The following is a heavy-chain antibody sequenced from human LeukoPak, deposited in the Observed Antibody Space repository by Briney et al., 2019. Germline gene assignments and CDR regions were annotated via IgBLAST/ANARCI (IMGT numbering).Heavy chain of an antibody. J-gene: IGHJ4*02. CDR2: IYSSGTT. V-gene: IGHV4-61*02. CDR3: ARDGDSSGYLDY. Sequence: PSQTLYLTCTASGGTISSCSYYWSWIRQPAGQGLEGIGRIYSSGTTNYNPPLKSRVTISVDTSKNQFSLKLSSVTAADTAVYYCARDGDSSGYLDYWGQGTLVTVSS. CDR1: GGTISSCSYY. D-gene: IGHD3-22*01.